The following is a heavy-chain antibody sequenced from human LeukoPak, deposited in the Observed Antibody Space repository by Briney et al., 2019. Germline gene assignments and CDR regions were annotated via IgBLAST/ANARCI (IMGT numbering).Heavy chain of an antibody. V-gene: IGHV1-24*01. Sequence: ASVKLSSKVSGYTLTESSMHWVRQAPGKGLEWMGGFDPEDGETIYAQKFQGRVTMTEDTSTDTAYMELSSLRSEDTAVYYCARDQAATNTQVRFCLDWGQGTLVTVSS. J-gene: IGHJ4*02. D-gene: IGHD3-9*01. CDR3: ARDQAATNTQVRFCLD. CDR1: GYTLTESS. CDR2: FDPEDGET.